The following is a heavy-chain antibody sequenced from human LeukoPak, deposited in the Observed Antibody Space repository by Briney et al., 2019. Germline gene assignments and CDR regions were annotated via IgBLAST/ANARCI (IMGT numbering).Heavy chain of an antibody. J-gene: IGHJ6*03. CDR2: IYHSGST. CDR3: ARDGGPAGWQLGYYYYYYMDV. V-gene: IGHV4-39*07. D-gene: IGHD2-15*01. CDR1: GGSISSSSYY. Sequence: SETLSLTCTVSGGSISSSSYYWAWIRQPPGKGLEWIGTIYHSGSTYYNPSLKSRVTISVDTSKNQFSLKLSSVTAADTAVYYCARDGGPAGWQLGYYYYYYMDVWGKGTTVTVSS.